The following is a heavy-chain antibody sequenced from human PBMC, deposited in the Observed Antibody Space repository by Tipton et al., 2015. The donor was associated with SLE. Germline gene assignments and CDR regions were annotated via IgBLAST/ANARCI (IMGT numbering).Heavy chain of an antibody. CDR3: ARALGGNWFDP. J-gene: IGHJ5*02. Sequence: GLVKPSQTLSLTCSVSGDSMNNYYWSWIRQHPGKGLEWIGYIYYSGTTYYNPSLKSRVTLSIDTSNNQCSLNLSSVTAADTAVYYCARALGGNWFDPWGQGTLVTVSS. CDR2: IYYSGTT. D-gene: IGHD7-27*01. V-gene: IGHV4-59*12. CDR1: GDSMNNYY.